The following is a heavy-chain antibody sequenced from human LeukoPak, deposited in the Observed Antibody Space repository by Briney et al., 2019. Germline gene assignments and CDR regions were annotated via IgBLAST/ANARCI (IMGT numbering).Heavy chain of an antibody. CDR3: ARGELMVRGVIIGGGYYYYYYGMDV. Sequence: SVKVSCKASGGTFSSYAISWVRQAPGQGLEWMGGIIPIFGTANYAQKFQGRVTITADESTSTAYMELSSLRSEDTAVYYCARGELMVRGVIIGGGYYYYYYGMDVWGKGTTVTVSS. CDR1: GGTFSSYA. D-gene: IGHD3-10*01. V-gene: IGHV1-69*13. CDR2: IIPIFGTA. J-gene: IGHJ6*04.